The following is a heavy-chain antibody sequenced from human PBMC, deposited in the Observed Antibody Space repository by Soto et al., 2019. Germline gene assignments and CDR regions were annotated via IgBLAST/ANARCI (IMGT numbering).Heavy chain of an antibody. Sequence: QVQLQQWGAGLLKPSETLSLTCAVYGGSFSGYYWSWIRQPPGKGLEWIGEINHSGSTNYNPSLTSRVTISVDTSKNQFSLKLSSVTAADTAVYYCASRYCSSTSCYEVSYNWFDPWGQGTLVTVSS. J-gene: IGHJ5*02. CDR2: INHSGST. V-gene: IGHV4-34*01. CDR1: GGSFSGYY. D-gene: IGHD2-2*01. CDR3: ASRYCSSTSCYEVSYNWFDP.